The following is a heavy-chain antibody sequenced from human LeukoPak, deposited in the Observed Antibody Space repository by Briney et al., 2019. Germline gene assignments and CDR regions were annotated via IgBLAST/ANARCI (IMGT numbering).Heavy chain of an antibody. V-gene: IGHV4-30-2*01. J-gene: IGHJ4*02. Sequence: SQTLSLTCAVSGGSISSGGYSWSWIRQPPGKSLEWIGYIYHSGSTYYTPSLKSRFTISVDRSKNQFALKLSSVTAADTAVYYCAREYCSGGSCYSYFDYWGQGTLVTVSS. D-gene: IGHD2-15*01. CDR2: IYHSGST. CDR3: AREYCSGGSCYSYFDY. CDR1: GGSISSGGYS.